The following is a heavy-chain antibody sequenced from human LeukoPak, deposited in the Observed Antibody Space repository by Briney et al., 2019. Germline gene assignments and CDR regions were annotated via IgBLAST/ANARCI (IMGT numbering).Heavy chain of an antibody. CDR3: AREQDTAIPLGAFDI. CDR1: GYTFTSYY. Sequence: ASVKVSCKASGYTFTSYYMHWVRQAPGQGLEWMGIINPSGGSTSYAQKFQGRVTMTRDTSTSTVYMELSSLRSEDTAVYYCAREQDTAIPLGAFDIWGQGTMVTVSS. CDR2: INPSGGST. J-gene: IGHJ3*02. D-gene: IGHD5-18*01. V-gene: IGHV1-46*01.